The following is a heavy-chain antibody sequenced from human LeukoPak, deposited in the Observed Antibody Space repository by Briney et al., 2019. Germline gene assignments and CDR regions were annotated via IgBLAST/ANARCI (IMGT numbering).Heavy chain of an antibody. J-gene: IGHJ4*02. CDR1: GFTFSNYG. D-gene: IGHD3-22*01. Sequence: PGGSLRLSCAASGFTFSNYGMNWVRQAPGKGLEWVSSISSSSIYKYYADSVKGRFTISRDNAKKSLYLQMNSLRAEDTAVYYCARSRYDSSGYYGIIGNWGQGTLVTVSS. CDR2: ISSSSIYK. V-gene: IGHV3-21*01. CDR3: ARSRYDSSGYYGIIGN.